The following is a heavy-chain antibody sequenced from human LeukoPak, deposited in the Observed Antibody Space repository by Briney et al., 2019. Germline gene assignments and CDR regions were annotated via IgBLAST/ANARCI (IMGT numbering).Heavy chain of an antibody. D-gene: IGHD2-8*02. CDR2: INHSGST. Sequence: SETLSLTCAVYGGSFSGYYWSWIRQPPGKGLGWIGEINHSGSTNYNPSLKSRVTISVDTSKNQFSLKLSSVTAADTAVYYCTRNPTGGYYYFDYWGQGMLVTVSS. CDR3: TRNPTGGYYYFDY. J-gene: IGHJ4*02. V-gene: IGHV4-34*03. CDR1: GGSFSGYY.